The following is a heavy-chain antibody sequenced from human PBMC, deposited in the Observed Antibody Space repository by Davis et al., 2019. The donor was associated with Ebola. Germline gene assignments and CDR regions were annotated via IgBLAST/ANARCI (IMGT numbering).Heavy chain of an antibody. CDR3: NQGGSGWDN. D-gene: IGHD6-19*01. Sequence: GESLKISCAASGFTFDDYAMHWVRQAPGKGLEWVSLISGSGGSTYYADSVKGRFTISRDNSKNTLYLQMNSLKTEDTAVYYCNQGGSGWDNWGQGTLVTVSS. CDR2: ISGSGGST. J-gene: IGHJ4*02. V-gene: IGHV3-23*01. CDR1: GFTFDDYA.